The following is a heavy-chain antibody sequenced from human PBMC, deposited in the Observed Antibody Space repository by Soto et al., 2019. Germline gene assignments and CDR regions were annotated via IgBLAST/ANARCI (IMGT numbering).Heavy chain of an antibody. D-gene: IGHD3-16*01. J-gene: IGHJ6*02. CDR1: GFTFSSYG. CDR2: ISYDGSNK. CDR3: AKERFPPLDYYYGMDV. Sequence: QVQLVESGGGVVQPGRSLRLSCAASGFTFSSYGMHWVRQAPGKGLEWVAVISYDGSNKYYADSVKGRFTISRDNSKNTLYLQMNSLRAEDTAVYYCAKERFPPLDYYYGMDVWGQGTTVTVSS. V-gene: IGHV3-30*18.